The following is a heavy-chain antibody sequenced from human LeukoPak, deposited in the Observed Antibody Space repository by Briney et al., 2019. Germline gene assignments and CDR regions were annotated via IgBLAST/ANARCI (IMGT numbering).Heavy chain of an antibody. V-gene: IGHV4-4*03. CDR1: GGSISNTNW. J-gene: IGHJ4*02. Sequence: PETLSLTCGVSGGSISNTNWWTWVRQPPGKGLEWIGEVNLQGSTNYNPSLKSRVAISVDKSENHISLKLTSVTAADTAVYYCARHSHYSSSQIDYWGQGTLVTVSS. CDR3: ARHSHYSSSQIDY. D-gene: IGHD6-13*01. CDR2: VNLQGST.